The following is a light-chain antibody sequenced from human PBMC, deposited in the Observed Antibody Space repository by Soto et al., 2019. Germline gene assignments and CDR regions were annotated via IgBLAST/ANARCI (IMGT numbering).Light chain of an antibody. V-gene: IGKV3-20*01. CDR2: DAS. CDR3: QQYGSSPLT. J-gene: IGKJ1*01. Sequence: EIVLTQSPGTLSLSPGERATLSCRATQSVSSSYLAWYQQKPGQAPRLLIYDASSRTTGIPDRFSGSGSGTDFTLTISRLEPEDCAVCYCQQYGSSPLTFGQGTKVEIK. CDR1: QSVSSSY.